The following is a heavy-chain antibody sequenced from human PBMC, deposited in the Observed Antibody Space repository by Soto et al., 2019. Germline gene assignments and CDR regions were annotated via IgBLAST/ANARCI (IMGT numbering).Heavy chain of an antibody. V-gene: IGHV3-7*01. D-gene: IGHD2-2*01. Sequence: HPGGSLRLSCAASGFTFSSYWMSWVRQAPGKGLEWVANIKQDGSEKYYVDSVKGRFTISRDNAKNSLYLQMNSLRAEDTAVYYCARESDIVVVPVPISFDYWGQGTLVTVSS. CDR2: IKQDGSEK. CDR1: GFTFSSYW. J-gene: IGHJ4*02. CDR3: ARESDIVVVPVPISFDY.